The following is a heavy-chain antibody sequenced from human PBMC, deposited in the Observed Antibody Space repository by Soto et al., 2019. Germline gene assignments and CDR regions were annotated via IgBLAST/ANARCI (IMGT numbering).Heavy chain of an antibody. J-gene: IGHJ4*02. D-gene: IGHD3-3*01. V-gene: IGHV3-30*18. CDR3: AKTHYDFWSGYMELDY. CDR2: ISYDGSNK. Sequence: VQLLESGGGLVQPGGSLRLSCAASGFTFSSYAMSWVRQAPGKGLEWVAVISYDGSNKYYADSVKGRFTISRDNSKNTLYLQMNSLRAEDTAVYYCAKTHYDFWSGYMELDYWGQGTLVTVSS. CDR1: GFTFSSYA.